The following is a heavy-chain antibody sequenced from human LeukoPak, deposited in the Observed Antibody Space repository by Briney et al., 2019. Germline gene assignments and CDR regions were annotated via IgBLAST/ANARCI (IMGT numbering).Heavy chain of an antibody. D-gene: IGHD5-18*01. Sequence: SETLSLTCAVYGGSFNGYYWSWIRQPPGKGLEWIGEINHSGSTNYNPSLKSRVTISVDTSKNQFSLKLSSVTAADTAVYYCARVSGLQLWPYYFDYWGQGTLVTVSS. V-gene: IGHV4-34*01. J-gene: IGHJ4*02. CDR2: INHSGST. CDR1: GGSFNGYY. CDR3: ARVSGLQLWPYYFDY.